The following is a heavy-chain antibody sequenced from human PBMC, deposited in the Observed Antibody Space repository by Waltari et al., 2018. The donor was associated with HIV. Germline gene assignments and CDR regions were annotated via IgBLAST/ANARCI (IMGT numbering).Heavy chain of an antibody. CDR3: ARDRIAVTGSYYYGMDV. D-gene: IGHD6-19*01. CDR1: GYTFTGYY. V-gene: IGHV1-2*02. Sequence: QVQLVQSGAEVKKPGASVKVSCKASGYTFTGYYMHWLRQAPGQGLEWMAWINAKSDGKNYAQKCQGRVTMTRDTATSTAYMELSRLRSDDTALYYCARDRIAVTGSYYYGMDVWGQGTTVTV. J-gene: IGHJ6*02. CDR2: INAKSDGK.